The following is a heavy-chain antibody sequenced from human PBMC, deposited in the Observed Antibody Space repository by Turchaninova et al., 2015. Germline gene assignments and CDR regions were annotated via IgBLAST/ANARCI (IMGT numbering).Heavy chain of an antibody. CDR3: AKSHLTMVRGAIDY. CDR1: GFTFRSYG. J-gene: IGHJ4*02. D-gene: IGHD3-10*01. Sequence: EVQLVDSGGGLVQPGGSLRLSCVASGFTFRSYGMSWVRQGPGKGLEWVSAISASGGNTYYADTVKGRFTISRDNSKNTLYLQMDSLRAEDTAVYYCAKSHLTMVRGAIDYWGQGTLVTVSS. CDR2: ISASGGNT. V-gene: IGHV3-23*04.